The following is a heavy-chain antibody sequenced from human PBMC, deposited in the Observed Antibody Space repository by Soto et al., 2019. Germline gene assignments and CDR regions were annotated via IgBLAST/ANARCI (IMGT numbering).Heavy chain of an antibody. V-gene: IGHV1-69*06. CDR3: AREDTAMVKIDYYYYYGMDV. CDR1: GGTFSSYA. J-gene: IGHJ6*02. Sequence: SVKVSCKASGGTFSSYAISWVRQAPGQGLEWMGGIIPIFGTANYAQKFQGRVTITADKSTSTAYMELSSLRSEDTAVYYCAREDTAMVKIDYYYYYGMDVWGQGTTVTVSS. D-gene: IGHD5-18*01. CDR2: IIPIFGTA.